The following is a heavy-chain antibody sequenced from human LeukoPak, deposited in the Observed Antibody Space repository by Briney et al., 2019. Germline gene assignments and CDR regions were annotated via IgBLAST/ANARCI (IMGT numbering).Heavy chain of an antibody. J-gene: IGHJ4*02. D-gene: IGHD1-26*01. CDR2: ISGSGGST. CDR3: AKMDPIVGASNFDY. CDR1: GFTFSTYA. Sequence: GGSLRLSCAASGFTFSTYAMTWVRQAPGKGLEWVSVISGSGGSTYYADSVKGLFTISRDNSKNTLYLQMNSLRAEDTAVYYCAKMDPIVGASNFDYWGQGTLVTVSS. V-gene: IGHV3-23*01.